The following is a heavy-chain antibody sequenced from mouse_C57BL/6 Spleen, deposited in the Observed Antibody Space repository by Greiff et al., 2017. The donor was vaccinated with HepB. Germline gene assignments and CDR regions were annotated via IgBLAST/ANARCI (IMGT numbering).Heavy chain of an antibody. D-gene: IGHD2-1*01. V-gene: IGHV10-1*01. J-gene: IGHJ4*01. CDR2: IRSKSNNYAT. Sequence: EVHLVESGGGLVQPKGSLKLSCAASGFSFNTYAMNWVRQAPGKGLEWVARIRSKSNNYATYYADSVKDRFTISRDDSESMLYLQMNNLKTEDTAMYYCVRQGNDGNYGTYAMDYWGQGTSVTVSS. CDR3: VRQGNDGNYGTYAMDY. CDR1: GFSFNTYA.